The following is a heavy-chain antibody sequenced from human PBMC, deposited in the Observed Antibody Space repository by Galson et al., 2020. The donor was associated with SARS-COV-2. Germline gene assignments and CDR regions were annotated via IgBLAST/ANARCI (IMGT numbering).Heavy chain of an antibody. CDR3: ARERQVYDFDY. CDR1: GFTFSSYS. Sequence: GESLKISCAASGFTFSSYSMNWVRQAPGKGLEWVSSISSSSYIYYADSVKGRFTISRDNAKNSLYLQMNSLRAEDTAVYYCARERQVYDFDYWGQGTLVTVSS. J-gene: IGHJ4*02. D-gene: IGHD2-2*01. V-gene: IGHV3-21*01. CDR2: ISSSSYI.